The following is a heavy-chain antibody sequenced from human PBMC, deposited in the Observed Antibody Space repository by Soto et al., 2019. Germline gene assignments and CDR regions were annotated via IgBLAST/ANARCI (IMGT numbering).Heavy chain of an antibody. V-gene: IGHV1-69*13. CDR3: ARPQNSRGMLIFQH. J-gene: IGHJ1*01. CDR1: GGTFSSYA. D-gene: IGHD3-10*02. CDR2: IIPIFGTA. Sequence: ASVKVSCKASGGTFSSYAISWVRQAPGQGLEWMGGIIPIFGTANYAQKFQGRVTITADESTSTAYMELSSLRSEDTAVYYCARPQNSRGMLIFQHWGQGTLVTVSS.